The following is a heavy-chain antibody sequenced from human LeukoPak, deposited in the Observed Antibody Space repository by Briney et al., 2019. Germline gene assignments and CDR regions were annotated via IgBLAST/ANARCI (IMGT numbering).Heavy chain of an antibody. V-gene: IGHV4-39*07. J-gene: IGHJ4*02. D-gene: IGHD1-26*01. CDR3: ARIVGATFDY. CDR1: GGSISSSSYY. CDR2: IYYSGST. Sequence: PSETPSLTCTVSGGSISSSSYYWGWIRQPPGKGLEWIGSIYYSGSTYYNPSLKSRVTISVDTSKNQFSLKLSSVTAADTAVYYCARIVGATFDYWGQGTLVSVSS.